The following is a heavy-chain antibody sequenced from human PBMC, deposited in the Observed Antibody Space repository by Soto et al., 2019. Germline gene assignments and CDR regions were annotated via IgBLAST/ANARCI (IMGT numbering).Heavy chain of an antibody. CDR2: IYYSGST. J-gene: IGHJ2*01. V-gene: IGHV4-30-4*01. Sequence: SETLSLTCAVSGGSINNGDYYWSWIRQPPGKGLEWIGYIYYSGSTYVNPSLKSRLSMSLDTSKNQFSLKLTSVTAADTAVYYCARETSVVFGMEHPYWYLDLWGRGNLVTVSS. CDR1: GGSINNGDYY. D-gene: IGHD3-3*01. CDR3: ARETSVVFGMEHPYWYLDL.